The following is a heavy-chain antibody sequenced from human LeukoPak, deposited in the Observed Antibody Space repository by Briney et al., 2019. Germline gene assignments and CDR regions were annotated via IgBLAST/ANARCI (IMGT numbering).Heavy chain of an antibody. V-gene: IGHV4-4*07. CDR3: ASGAGGWLQFDY. Sequence: NASETLSLTCTVSGYSISSSYYWSWIRQPAGKGLEWIGRIYTSGSTNYNPSLKSRVTMSVDTSKNQFSLKLSSVTAADTAVYYCASGAGGWLQFDYWGQGTLVTVSS. CDR2: IYTSGST. J-gene: IGHJ4*02. D-gene: IGHD5-24*01. CDR1: GYSISSSYY.